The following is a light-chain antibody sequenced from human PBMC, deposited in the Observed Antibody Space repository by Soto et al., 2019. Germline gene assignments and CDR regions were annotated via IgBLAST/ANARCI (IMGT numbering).Light chain of an antibody. CDR2: GGS. CDR3: QQYNKWPRWT. J-gene: IGKJ1*01. Sequence: EIVLTQSPGTLSLSPCERATLSFSASQSVSSSYLAWYQQKPGQAPRLLIYGGSSRATGIPDRFSGSGSGTEFTLTISSLQSEDFAVYYCQQYNKWPRWTFGQGTKV. CDR1: QSVSSSY. V-gene: IGKV3-20*01.